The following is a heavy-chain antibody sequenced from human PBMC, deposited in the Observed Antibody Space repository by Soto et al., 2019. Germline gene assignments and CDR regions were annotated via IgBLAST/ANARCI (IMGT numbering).Heavy chain of an antibody. J-gene: IGHJ4*02. CDR2: IYWDDDK. D-gene: IGHD3-22*01. CDR3: AHPYRDTSGYYYYFDF. CDR1: GFSLSTSGVG. V-gene: IGHV2-5*02. Sequence: QITLKESGPPLVKATQTLTLTCTFSGFSLSTSGVGVGWIRQPPGKALEWLALIYWDDDKRYSPSLKSRLTITKDPSKNQVVLTMTNMDPVETATYYCAHPYRDTSGYYYYFDFWGQGTLVTVSS.